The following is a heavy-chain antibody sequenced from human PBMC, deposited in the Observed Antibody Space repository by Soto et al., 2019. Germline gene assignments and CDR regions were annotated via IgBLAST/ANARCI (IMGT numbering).Heavy chain of an antibody. D-gene: IGHD6-13*01. CDR2: INHSGST. V-gene: IGHV4-34*01. CDR3: ARTGYSSSWYGSGRYYFDY. Sequence: LSLTCAFYGGSFSGYYWSWIRQPPGKGLEWIGEINHSGSTNYNPSLKSRVTISVDTSKNQFSLKLSSVTAADTAVYYCARTGYSSSWYGSGRYYFDYWGQGTLVTVS. J-gene: IGHJ4*02. CDR1: GGSFSGYY.